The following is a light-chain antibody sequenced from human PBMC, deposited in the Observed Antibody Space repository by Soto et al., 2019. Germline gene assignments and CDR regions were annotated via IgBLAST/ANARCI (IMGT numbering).Light chain of an antibody. CDR3: QXXNSFPT. Sequence: DIQMTQSPSTLSASVGDRVTITCRASQSISSWLAWYQQKPGKAPKLLIYKASSLESGVPSRFSGSGSGTEFTLTISSLQPXXLAXXXXQXXNSFPTFGQGTKVEIK. J-gene: IGKJ1*01. CDR1: QSISSW. CDR2: KAS. V-gene: IGKV1-5*03.